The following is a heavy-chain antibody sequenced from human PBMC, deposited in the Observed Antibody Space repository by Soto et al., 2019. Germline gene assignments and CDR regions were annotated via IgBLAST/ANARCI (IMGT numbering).Heavy chain of an antibody. Sequence: PGGSLRLSYAASGFTFSSYAMIWFRQAPGKGLEWVSAISGSGGSTYYADSVKGRFTISRDNSKNTLYLQMNSLRAEDTAVYYCAKDGMETAMGDYWGQGPLVTVSS. J-gene: IGHJ4*02. CDR1: GFTFSSYA. V-gene: IGHV3-23*01. D-gene: IGHD5-18*01. CDR3: AKDGMETAMGDY. CDR2: ISGSGGST.